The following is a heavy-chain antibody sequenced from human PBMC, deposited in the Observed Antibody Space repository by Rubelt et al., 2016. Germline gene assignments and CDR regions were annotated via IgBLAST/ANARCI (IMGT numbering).Heavy chain of an antibody. Sequence: QVQLQQWGAGLLKPSETLSLTCAVYGGSFSGYYWSWIRQPPGKGLEWIGEINHSGSTNYNPSLKSRVTISVDTSKNQFSRKLGSVTAADTAVYYCARVSSGWMYYFDYWGQGTLVTVSS. J-gene: IGHJ4*02. V-gene: IGHV4-34*01. CDR1: GGSFSGYY. CDR2: INHSGST. CDR3: ARVSSGWMYYFDY. D-gene: IGHD6-19*01.